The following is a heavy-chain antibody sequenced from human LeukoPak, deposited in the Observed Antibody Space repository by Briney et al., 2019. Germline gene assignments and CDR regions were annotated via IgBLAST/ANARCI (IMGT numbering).Heavy chain of an antibody. D-gene: IGHD3-16*01. CDR2: IYYSGST. J-gene: IGHJ5*02. CDR3: ARGLPFQRGKSNWFDP. Sequence: PSETLSLTCTVSGGSISSGGYYWSWIRQHPGKGLEWIGYIYYSGSTYYNPSLKSRVTISVDTSKNQFSLKLSSVTAADTAVYYCARGLPFQRGKSNWFDPWGQGTLVTVSS. CDR1: GGSISSGGYY. V-gene: IGHV4-31*03.